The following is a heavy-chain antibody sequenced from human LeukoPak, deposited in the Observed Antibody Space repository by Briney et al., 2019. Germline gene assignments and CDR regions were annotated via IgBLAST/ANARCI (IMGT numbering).Heavy chain of an antibody. D-gene: IGHD2-2*01. CDR1: GFTLADLS. CDR2: FDRKNGDT. V-gene: IGHV1-24*01. J-gene: IGHJ6*03. Sequence: ASVKVSCKVSGFTLADLSMHWVRQAPGKGLEWVGGFDRKNGDTIYAQRFRGRVTLTEDTSTGTAYMDLSSLSADDTAVHYCATGVFCATTTCPGYQHYYYFMDGWDKGTTVTVSS. CDR3: ATGVFCATTTCPGYQHYYYFMDG.